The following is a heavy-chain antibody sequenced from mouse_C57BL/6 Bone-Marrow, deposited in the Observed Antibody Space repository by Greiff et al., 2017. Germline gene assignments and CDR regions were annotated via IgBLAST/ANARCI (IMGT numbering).Heavy chain of an antibody. CDR2: IHPNSGST. V-gene: IGHV1-64*01. J-gene: IGHJ3*01. CDR3: AGYYSNYPFAY. CDR1: GYTFTSYW. D-gene: IGHD2-5*01. Sequence: QVQLKQPGAELVKPGASVKLSCKASGYTFTSYWMHWVKQRPGQGLEWIGMIHPNSGSTNYNEKFKSKATLTVDKSSSTAYMQLSSLTSEDSAVYYCAGYYSNYPFAYGGQGTLVTVSA.